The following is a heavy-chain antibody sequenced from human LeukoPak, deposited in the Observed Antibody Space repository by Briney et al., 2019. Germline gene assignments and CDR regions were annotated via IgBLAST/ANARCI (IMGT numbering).Heavy chain of an antibody. Sequence: GGSLRLSCAASGFTLSSYGMHWVRQAPGKGLEWVAVIWYDGSNKYYADSVKGRFTISRDNSKNTLYPQMNSLRAEDTAVYYCAKEVVPGGTGGWVGPWGQGTL. CDR1: GFTLSSYG. CDR2: IWYDGSNK. CDR3: AKEVVPGGTGGWVGP. D-gene: IGHD6-13*01. V-gene: IGHV3-33*06. J-gene: IGHJ5*02.